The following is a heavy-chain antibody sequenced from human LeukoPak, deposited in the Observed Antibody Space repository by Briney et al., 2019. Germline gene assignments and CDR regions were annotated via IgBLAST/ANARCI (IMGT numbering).Heavy chain of an antibody. Sequence: GGSLRLSCAASGFTFSSYVMHWVRQAPGKGLEWVAGISYDGINKYYADSVKGRFTISRDNSKNTLFLQMNSLRADDTAVYYCAKEGYYYGSSSNWFDPWGQGTLVTVSS. V-gene: IGHV3-30-3*01. CDR3: AKEGYYYGSSSNWFDP. J-gene: IGHJ5*02. D-gene: IGHD3-22*01. CDR2: ISYDGINK. CDR1: GFTFSSYV.